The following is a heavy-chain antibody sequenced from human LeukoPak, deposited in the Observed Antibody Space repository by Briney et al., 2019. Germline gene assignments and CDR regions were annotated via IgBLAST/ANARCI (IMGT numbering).Heavy chain of an antibody. J-gene: IGHJ4*02. D-gene: IGHD5-24*01. CDR1: GGSISSSSYY. CDR3: ARDAGRDGYNLDY. Sequence: SETLSLTCTVPGGSISSSSYYWGWIRQPPGKGLEWIGSIYYSGSTYYNPPLKSRVTISVDTSKNQFSLKLSSVTAADTAVYYCARDAGRDGYNLDYWGQGTLVTVSS. V-gene: IGHV4-39*07. CDR2: IYYSGST.